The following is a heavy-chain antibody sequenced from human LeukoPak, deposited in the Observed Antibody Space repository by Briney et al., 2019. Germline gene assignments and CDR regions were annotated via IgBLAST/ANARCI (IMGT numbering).Heavy chain of an antibody. CDR2: ISSSSSYI. J-gene: IGHJ3*02. CDR1: GFTFSSYS. Sequence: GGSLRLSCAASGFTFSSYSMNWVRQAPGKGLEWVSSISSSSSYIYYADSVKGRFTISRDNAKNSLYLQMNSLRAEDTAVYYCARDRRCSGSPSDAFDIWGQGTMVAVSS. V-gene: IGHV3-21*01. CDR3: ARDRRCSGSPSDAFDI. D-gene: IGHD1-26*01.